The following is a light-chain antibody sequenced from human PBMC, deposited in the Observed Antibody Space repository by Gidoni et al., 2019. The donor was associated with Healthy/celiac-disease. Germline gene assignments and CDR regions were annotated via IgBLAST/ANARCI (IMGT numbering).Light chain of an antibody. CDR3: SSYTSSSKV. J-gene: IGLJ3*02. CDR1: SSDGGGYNY. CDR2: DVS. Sequence: QSALTQPASVSGSPGQSITISCTGTSSDGGGYNYVSWYQQHPGKAPKLMIYDVSNRPSGVSNRFSGSKSGNTASLTISGLQAEDEADYYCSSYTSSSKVFGGGTTLTVL. V-gene: IGLV2-14*03.